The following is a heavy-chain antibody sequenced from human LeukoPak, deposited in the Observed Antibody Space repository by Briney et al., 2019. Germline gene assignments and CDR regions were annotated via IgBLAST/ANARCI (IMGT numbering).Heavy chain of an antibody. J-gene: IGHJ3*02. D-gene: IGHD2-15*01. Sequence: KPSETLSRNSAVDGGSISGYYWSWIRQPPGQGLEWIGEINHSGSTNYNPSLKSRVTISVDTSKNQFSLKLSSVTAADTAVYYCASSIVVVVADAFDIWGQGTMVTVSS. CDR2: INHSGST. CDR1: GGSISGYY. CDR3: ASSIVVVVADAFDI. V-gene: IGHV4-34*01.